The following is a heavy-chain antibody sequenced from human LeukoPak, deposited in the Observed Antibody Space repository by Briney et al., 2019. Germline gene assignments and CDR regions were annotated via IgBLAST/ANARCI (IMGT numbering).Heavy chain of an antibody. D-gene: IGHD3-10*01. CDR2: ISAYNGNT. CDR1: GYTFTSYG. V-gene: IGHV1-18*01. J-gene: IGHJ5*02. CDR3: ARGGRVTMVRGVPQDWFDP. Sequence: ASVKVSCKASGYTFTSYGISWVRQAPGQGLEWMGWISAYNGNTNYAQKLQGRVTMTIDTSTSTAYMELRSLRSDDTAVYYCARGGRVTMVRGVPQDWFDPWGQGTLVTVSS.